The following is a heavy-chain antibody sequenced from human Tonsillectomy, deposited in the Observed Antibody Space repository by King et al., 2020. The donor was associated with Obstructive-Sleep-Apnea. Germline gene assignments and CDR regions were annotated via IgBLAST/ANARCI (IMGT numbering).Heavy chain of an antibody. CDR2: IIPILGIA. D-gene: IGHD2-2*01. V-gene: IGHV1-69*10. Sequence: QLVQSGAEVKKPGSSVKVSCKASGGTFSSYAISWVRQAPGQGLEWMGGIIPILGIANYAQKFQGRVTITADKSTSTAYMELSSLRSEDTAVYYCARRGGGGGSLYQLLPPYGMDVWGQGTTVTVSS. CDR1: GGTFSSYA. J-gene: IGHJ6*02. CDR3: ARRGGGGGSLYQLLPPYGMDV.